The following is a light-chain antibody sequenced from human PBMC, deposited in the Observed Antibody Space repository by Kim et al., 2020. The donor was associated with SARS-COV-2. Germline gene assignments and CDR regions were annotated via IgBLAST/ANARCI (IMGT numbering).Light chain of an antibody. CDR3: CSFTSRPSWV. Sequence: PSLTVASTGTNNDIGRYNYVSWYQQHPGRAPRLVIFDVSRRPPGVSVRFSASKSGNTASLTISSLQADDEADYYCCSFTSRPSWVFGGGTKVTVL. V-gene: IGLV2-14*03. J-gene: IGLJ3*02. CDR2: DVS. CDR1: NNDIGRYNY.